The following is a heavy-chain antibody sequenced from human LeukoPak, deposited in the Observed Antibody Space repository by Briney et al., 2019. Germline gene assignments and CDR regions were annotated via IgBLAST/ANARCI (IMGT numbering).Heavy chain of an antibody. Sequence: SETLSLTCAVYGGSFSGYYWGWIRQPPGKGLEWIGSIYNSGSTYYNPSLRSRVTISVDTSKNQFSLKLRPVTAADTAVYYCARNNTRTVSRGSSRRRANAFDIWGQGTMVTVSS. D-gene: IGHD6-13*01. CDR2: IYNSGST. CDR3: ARNNTRTVSRGSSRRRANAFDI. J-gene: IGHJ3*02. CDR1: GGSFSGYY. V-gene: IGHV4-38-2*01.